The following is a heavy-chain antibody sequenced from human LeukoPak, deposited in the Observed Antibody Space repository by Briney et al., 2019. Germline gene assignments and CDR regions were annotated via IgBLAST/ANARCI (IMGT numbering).Heavy chain of an antibody. Sequence: SVKVSCKASGGTFSSYAISWVRQAPGQGLEWMGRIIPILGIANYAQKFQGRVTITADKSTSTAYMELSSLRSEDTAVYYCARAALHSGNVTEVSGYGMDVWGQGTTVTVSS. CDR3: ARAALHSGNVTEVSGYGMDV. CDR2: IIPILGIA. CDR1: GGTFSSYA. V-gene: IGHV1-69*04. J-gene: IGHJ6*02. D-gene: IGHD5-12*01.